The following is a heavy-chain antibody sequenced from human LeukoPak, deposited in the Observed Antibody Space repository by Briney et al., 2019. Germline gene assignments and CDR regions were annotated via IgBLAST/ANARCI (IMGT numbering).Heavy chain of an antibody. J-gene: IGHJ3*02. Sequence: SETLSLTCTVSGASISSSSYFWGWIRQPPGKGLEYIGSVYYSGRTYYNPSLKSRVTISLDTSKNQFSLRLTSVTAADTAVYYCARPLDTSLANPFDIWGHGTMVTVSS. CDR3: ARPLDTSLANPFDI. CDR2: VYYSGRT. V-gene: IGHV4-39*01. D-gene: IGHD3-16*01. CDR1: GASISSSSYF.